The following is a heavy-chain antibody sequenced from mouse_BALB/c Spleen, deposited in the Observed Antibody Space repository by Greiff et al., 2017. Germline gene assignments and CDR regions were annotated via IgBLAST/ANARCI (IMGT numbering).Heavy chain of an antibody. D-gene: IGHD1-1*01. CDR1: GFTFSSYA. V-gene: IGHV5-6-5*01. CDR2: ISSGGST. J-gene: IGHJ1*01. Sequence: EVKLVESGGGLVKPGGSLKLSCAASGFTFSSYAMSWVRQTPEKRLEWVASISSGGSTYYPDSVKGRFTISRDNARNILYLQMSSLRSEDTAMYYCARGSTVVADWYFEVWGAGTTVTVSS. CDR3: ARGSTVVADWYFEV.